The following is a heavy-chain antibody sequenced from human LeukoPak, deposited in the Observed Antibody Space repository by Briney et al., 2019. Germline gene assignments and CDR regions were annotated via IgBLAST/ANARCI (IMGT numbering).Heavy chain of an antibody. J-gene: IGHJ6*03. CDR2: IKQDGSEK. CDR3: ARDLGPGQYYYYYIDV. Sequence: GGSLRLSCAASEFTFSSYWMSWVRQAPGKGLEWVANIKQDGSEKYYVDSVKGRFTISRDNTKNSLYLQMNSLRAEDTAVYYCARDLGPGQYYYYYIDVWGKGTTVTVSS. V-gene: IGHV3-7*01. CDR1: EFTFSSYW.